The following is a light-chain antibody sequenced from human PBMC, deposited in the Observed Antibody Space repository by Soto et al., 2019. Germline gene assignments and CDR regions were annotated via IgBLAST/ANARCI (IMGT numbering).Light chain of an antibody. CDR2: GAS. CDR3: QQYGSSPPET. J-gene: IGKJ3*01. Sequence: EIVLTQSPGTLSLSPGERATLSCRASQSVSSSLAWYQQKPGQAPRLLIYGASSRATGIPDRFSGSGSGTDFTLTISRLEPEDFAVYYCQQYGSSPPETFGPGTKVDIK. CDR1: QSVSSS. V-gene: IGKV3-20*01.